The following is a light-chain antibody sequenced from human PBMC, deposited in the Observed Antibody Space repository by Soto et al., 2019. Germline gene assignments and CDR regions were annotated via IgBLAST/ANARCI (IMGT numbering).Light chain of an antibody. J-gene: IGKJ1*01. Sequence: EIVLTQSPGTLSLSPVERATLSCRPSQLVSSSLLAWYQQKPGRAPXLLIYGASNRATGIPDRFRGSGSETDFTLTISGLEPEDFAVYYCQNYGNSPWTFGQGTKVDIK. CDR1: QLVSSSL. CDR2: GAS. V-gene: IGKV3-20*01. CDR3: QNYGNSPWT.